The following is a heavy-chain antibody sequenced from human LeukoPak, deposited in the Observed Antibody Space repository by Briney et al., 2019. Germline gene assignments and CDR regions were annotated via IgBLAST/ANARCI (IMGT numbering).Heavy chain of an antibody. CDR2: ISSSSSYI. V-gene: IGHV3-21*04. J-gene: IGHJ3*02. D-gene: IGHD4-17*01. Sequence: GGSLRLSCAASGFTFSSYSMNWVRQAPGKGLEWVSSISSSSSYIYYADSVKGRFTISRDNAKNSLYLQMNSLRAEDTAVYYCATSNRMTTVTTTPAAFDIWGQGTVVTVSS. CDR1: GFTFSSYS. CDR3: ATSNRMTTVTTTPAAFDI.